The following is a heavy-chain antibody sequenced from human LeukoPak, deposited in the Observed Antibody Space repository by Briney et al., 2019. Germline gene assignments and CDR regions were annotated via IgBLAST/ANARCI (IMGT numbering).Heavy chain of an antibody. CDR2: ISYDGSNK. Sequence: PGGSLRLSCAASGFTFSSYAMHWVRQAPGKGLEWVAVISYDGSNKYYADSVKGRFTISRDNSKNTLYLQMNSLRAEDTAVYYCARDKGYQLLYVGVLVYWGQGTLVTVSS. V-gene: IGHV3-30-3*01. J-gene: IGHJ4*02. D-gene: IGHD2-2*02. CDR1: GFTFSSYA. CDR3: ARDKGYQLLYVGVLVY.